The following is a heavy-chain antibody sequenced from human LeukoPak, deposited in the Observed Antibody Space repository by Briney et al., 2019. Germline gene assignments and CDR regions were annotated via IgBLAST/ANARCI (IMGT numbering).Heavy chain of an antibody. J-gene: IGHJ1*01. CDR2: IIPIFGTA. CDR3: ARGHYYDKDGWEH. D-gene: IGHD3-22*01. Sequence: SVKVSCKASGGTFSSYAISWVRQAPGQGLEWMGGIIPIFGTANYAQKFQGRVTMTRDTSTSTVYMELSSLRSEDTAVYYCARGHYYDKDGWEHWGQGTLVTVSS. V-gene: IGHV1-69*05. CDR1: GGTFSSYA.